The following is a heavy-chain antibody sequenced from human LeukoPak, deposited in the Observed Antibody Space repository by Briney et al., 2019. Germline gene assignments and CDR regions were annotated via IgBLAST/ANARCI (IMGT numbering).Heavy chain of an antibody. V-gene: IGHV3-11*04. J-gene: IGHJ6*03. Sequence: GGSLRLSCAASGFTFSDYYMSWIRQAPGKGLEWVSYISSSGSTIYYADSVKGRFTISRDNAKNSLYLQMNSLRAEDTAVYYCARDHYDFCSGYPNAYYYYYMDVWGKGTTVTVSS. D-gene: IGHD3-3*01. CDR1: GFTFSDYY. CDR2: ISSSGSTI. CDR3: ARDHYDFCSGYPNAYYYYYMDV.